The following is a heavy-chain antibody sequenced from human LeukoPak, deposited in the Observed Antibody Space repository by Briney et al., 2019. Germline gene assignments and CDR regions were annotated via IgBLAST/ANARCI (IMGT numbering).Heavy chain of an antibody. Sequence: SETLSLTCTVSGGSISYYYWSWIRQPPGKGLEWIGEINHSGSTNYNPSLKSRVTISVDTSKNQFSLKLSSVTAADTAVYYCARGRRYSPVLGVNYYYGMDVWGQGTTVTVSS. CDR2: INHSGST. CDR1: GGSISYYY. J-gene: IGHJ6*02. V-gene: IGHV4-34*01. CDR3: ARGRRYSPVLGVNYYYGMDV. D-gene: IGHD5-18*01.